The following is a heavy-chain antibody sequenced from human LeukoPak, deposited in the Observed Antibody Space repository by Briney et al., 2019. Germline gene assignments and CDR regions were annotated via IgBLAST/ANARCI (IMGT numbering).Heavy chain of an antibody. J-gene: IGHJ4*02. V-gene: IGHV3-21*01. CDR3: ARVSGYYYGSGAQDDY. D-gene: IGHD3-10*01. CDR2: ISSSSSYI. Sequence: AGGSLRLSCAASGFTFSSYSMNWVRQAPGKGLEWVSSISSSSSYIYYADSVKGRFTISRENAKNSLYLQMNSLRAEDTAVYYCARVSGYYYGSGAQDDYWGQGTLVTVSS. CDR1: GFTFSSYS.